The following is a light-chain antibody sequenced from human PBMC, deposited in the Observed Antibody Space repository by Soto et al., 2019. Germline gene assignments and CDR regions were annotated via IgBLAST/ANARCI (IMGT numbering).Light chain of an antibody. Sequence: DIVMTQSPDSLAVSLGQRATINCKSSQSVLYSSNNKNYLAWYQQKPGQPPKLLIYWASTRESGVPHRFSGGGSGTDFALTISSLQAEDVAVSYCQQYYNTPQTFGQGTKVEIK. CDR2: WAS. V-gene: IGKV4-1*01. CDR1: QSVLYSSNNKNY. J-gene: IGKJ1*01. CDR3: QQYYNTPQT.